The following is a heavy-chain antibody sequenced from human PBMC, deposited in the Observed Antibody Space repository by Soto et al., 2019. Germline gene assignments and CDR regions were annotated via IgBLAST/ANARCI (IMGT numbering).Heavy chain of an antibody. CDR2: IYYTGST. J-gene: IGHJ4*02. CDR1: GGSVSGFF. Sequence: PSETLSLTCTVSGGSVSGFFWAWIRQPPGKGLEWIGYIYYTGSTNYNPSLESRVSISVDTSKNQFSLNLNSLTAADTAVYYCAKYCYHSSGYDYFDYWGQGTLVTVSS. D-gene: IGHD3-22*01. CDR3: AKYCYHSSGYDYFDY. V-gene: IGHV4-59*02.